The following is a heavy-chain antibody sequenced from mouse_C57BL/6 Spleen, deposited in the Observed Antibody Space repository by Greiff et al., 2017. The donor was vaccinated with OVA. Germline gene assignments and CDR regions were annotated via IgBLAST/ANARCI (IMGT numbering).Heavy chain of an antibody. CDR1: GFSFNTYA. CDR2: IRSKSNNYAT. J-gene: IGHJ1*03. V-gene: IGHV10-1*01. D-gene: IGHD1-3*01. CDR3: VRQELWYFDV. Sequence: GGGLVQPKGSLKLSCAASGFSFNTYAMNWVRQAPGKGLEWVARIRSKSNNYATYYADSVKDRFTISRDDSESMLYLQMNNLKTEDTAMYYCVRQELWYFDVWGTGTTVTVSS.